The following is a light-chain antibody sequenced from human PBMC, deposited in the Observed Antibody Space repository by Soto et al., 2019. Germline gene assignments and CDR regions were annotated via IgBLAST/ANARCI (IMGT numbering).Light chain of an antibody. V-gene: IGLV2-14*01. J-gene: IGLJ2*01. CDR2: DVS. Sequence: QSALTQPASVSGSPGQSITISCTGTSSDVGGYNYVSWYQQHPGKAPKLMIYDVSNRPSGVSNRFSGSKSGNTASLTISGLQAEDEADYYCSSYTSSVGVFGRGTKVTVL. CDR1: SSDVGGYNY. CDR3: SSYTSSVGV.